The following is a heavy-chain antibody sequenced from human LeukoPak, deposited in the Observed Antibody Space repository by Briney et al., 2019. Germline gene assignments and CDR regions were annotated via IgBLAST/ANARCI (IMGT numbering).Heavy chain of an antibody. Sequence: SETLSLTCAVYGGSFSGYYWSWIRQPPGKGLEWIGEINHSGSTNYNPSLKSRVTISVDTSKNQFSLKLSSVTAADTAVYYCARGGDGYNYFYYYYGMDVWGQGTTVTVSS. V-gene: IGHV4-34*01. CDR3: ARGGDGYNYFYYYYGMDV. J-gene: IGHJ6*02. CDR2: INHSGST. CDR1: GGSFSGYY. D-gene: IGHD5-24*01.